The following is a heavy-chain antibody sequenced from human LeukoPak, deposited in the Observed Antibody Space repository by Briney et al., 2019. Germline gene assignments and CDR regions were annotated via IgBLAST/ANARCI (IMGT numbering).Heavy chain of an antibody. CDR2: IYYTGST. D-gene: IGHD4/OR15-4a*01. CDR1: GVSISSYH. CDR3: ARHANSDAFDI. Sequence: SETLSLTCTVSGVSISSYHWSWIRQPPGKGLEWIGYIYYTGSTNSNPSLKSRVTISVDTSKNQFSLKLSSVTAADTAVYYCARHANSDAFDIWGQGTMVTVSS. V-gene: IGHV4-59*01. J-gene: IGHJ3*02.